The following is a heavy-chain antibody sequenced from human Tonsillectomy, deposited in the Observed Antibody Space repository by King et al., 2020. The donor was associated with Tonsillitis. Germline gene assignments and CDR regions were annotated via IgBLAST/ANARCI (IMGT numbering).Heavy chain of an antibody. J-gene: IGHJ3*02. Sequence: VQLVESGGGLVQPGGSLRLSCAASGFTFSDYWMSWVRQAPGKGLEWVANIKPEGSAKYYVESVKGRLTISKDNAKNSLFLQMNSLRAEDTAVYYCARDSRDAYNGGADAFDIWGQGTTVTVSS. CDR1: GFTFSDYW. CDR2: IKPEGSAK. V-gene: IGHV3-7*03. CDR3: ARDSRDAYNGGADAFDI. D-gene: IGHD5-24*01.